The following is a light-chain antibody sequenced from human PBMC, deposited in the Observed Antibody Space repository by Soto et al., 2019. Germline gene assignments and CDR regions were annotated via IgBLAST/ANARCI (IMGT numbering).Light chain of an antibody. J-gene: IGKJ5*01. CDR1: QSVPSTY. CDR3: QQRSNWLSIT. CDR2: GTS. Sequence: VLSQSPGRLSLSPGERATLSCRASQSVPSTYFAWYQQKSGQPPRLLISGTSNRATGIPDRFSGSGSGTDFTLTISSLEPEDFAVYYCQQRSNWLSITFGQGTRLEIK. V-gene: IGKV3D-20*02.